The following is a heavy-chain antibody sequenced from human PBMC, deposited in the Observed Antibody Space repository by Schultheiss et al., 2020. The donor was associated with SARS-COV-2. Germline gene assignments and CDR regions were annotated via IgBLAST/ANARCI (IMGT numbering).Heavy chain of an antibody. Sequence: SETLSLTCAVYGGSFSGYYWSWIRQPPGKGLEWIGEINQSVSTNYNPSLKSRVTISVDKSKNQFSLKLNSVTAADTAVYYCARVRLARMATRPSLLSGWFDPWGQGTLVTVSS. CDR1: GGSFSGYY. J-gene: IGHJ5*02. CDR2: INQSVST. V-gene: IGHV4-34*01. D-gene: IGHD5-24*01. CDR3: ARVRLARMATRPSLLSGWFDP.